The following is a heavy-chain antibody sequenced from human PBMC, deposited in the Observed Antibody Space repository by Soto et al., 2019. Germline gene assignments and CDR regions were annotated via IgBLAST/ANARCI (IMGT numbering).Heavy chain of an antibody. Sequence: QVQLVESGGGVVQPGRSLKLSCAASGFTFSGYAIHWVRQAPGKGLGWVAVIYYEGSKKNYADSVKGRFTITRDNSKNTLYLQMNCLRAEDTAVYYCAKDLGVYIAVAGTGFDYWGQGTLVTVSS. D-gene: IGHD6-19*01. CDR3: AKDLGVYIAVAGTGFDY. CDR1: GFTFSGYA. J-gene: IGHJ4*02. CDR2: IYYEGSKK. V-gene: IGHV3-30*18.